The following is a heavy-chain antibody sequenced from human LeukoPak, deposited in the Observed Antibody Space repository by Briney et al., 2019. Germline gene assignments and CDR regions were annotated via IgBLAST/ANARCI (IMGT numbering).Heavy chain of an antibody. CDR3: TRSVTDAFDI. CDR1: GFTFRSYW. V-gene: IGHV3-74*01. J-gene: IGHJ3*02. CDR2: MNGDGSST. Sequence: GGTLRLSCAASGFTFRSYWMHWVRQDAGKGLVWVSHMNGDGSSTTYADSVKGRFTIPRDNAKNTLYLQMNRLKAEDTAVYYGTRSVTDAFDIWGQGTMVTVSS. D-gene: IGHD3-3*01.